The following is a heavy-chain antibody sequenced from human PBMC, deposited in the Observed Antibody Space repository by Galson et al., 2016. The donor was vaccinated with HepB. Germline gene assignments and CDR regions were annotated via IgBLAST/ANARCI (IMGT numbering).Heavy chain of an antibody. Sequence: SLRLSCAASGFTFREHAMSWVRQAPGKGLEWVANIKQDGTEKYYVDSVKGRFTISRDNARDSLYLQMNSLRAEDTAVYYCASSQRGWSFDYWGQGTLVTVSS. J-gene: IGHJ4*02. D-gene: IGHD6-19*01. V-gene: IGHV3-7*01. CDR2: IKQDGTEK. CDR3: ASSQRGWSFDY. CDR1: GFTFREHA.